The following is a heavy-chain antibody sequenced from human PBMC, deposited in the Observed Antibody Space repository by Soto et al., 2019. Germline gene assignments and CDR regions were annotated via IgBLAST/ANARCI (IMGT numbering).Heavy chain of an antibody. V-gene: IGHV3-9*01. CDR1: GFTFDDYA. Sequence: EVQLVESGGGLVQPGRSLRLSCAASGFTFDDYAMHWVRQAPGKGLEWVSGISWNSGSIGYADSVKGRFTISRDNAKNSLYLQRNSLRAEDTALYYCAKGYCSGGSCYVHYYFDYWGQGTLVTVSS. J-gene: IGHJ4*02. CDR3: AKGYCSGGSCYVHYYFDY. CDR2: ISWNSGSI. D-gene: IGHD2-15*01.